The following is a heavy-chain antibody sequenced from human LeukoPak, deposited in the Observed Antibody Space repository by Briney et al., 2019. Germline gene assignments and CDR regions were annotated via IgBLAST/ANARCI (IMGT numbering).Heavy chain of an antibody. CDR3: AKDQRLWFGELFSTFDY. D-gene: IGHD3-10*01. J-gene: IGHJ4*02. Sequence: GGSLRLSCAASGFTLSSYGMSWVRQAPGKGLEWVSAISGSGGSTYYADSVKGRFTISRDNSKNTLYLQMNSLRAEDTAVYYCAKDQRLWFGELFSTFDYWGQGTLVTVSS. CDR2: ISGSGGST. V-gene: IGHV3-23*01. CDR1: GFTLSSYG.